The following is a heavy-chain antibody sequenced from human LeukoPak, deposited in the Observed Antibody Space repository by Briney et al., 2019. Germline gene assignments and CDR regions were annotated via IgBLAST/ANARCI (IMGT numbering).Heavy chain of an antibody. D-gene: IGHD2-15*01. J-gene: IGHJ4*02. CDR3: AKGGSTYSYSFDY. V-gene: IGHV3-30*02. Sequence: GGSLRLSCAASGFTFNNYGMHWVRQAPGKGLEWVTFIRYDGSNTYYADSVKGRVTISRDNSRNTLYLQMDSLRAEDTAVYYCAKGGSTYSYSFDYWGQGTLVTVSS. CDR1: GFTFNNYG. CDR2: IRYDGSNT.